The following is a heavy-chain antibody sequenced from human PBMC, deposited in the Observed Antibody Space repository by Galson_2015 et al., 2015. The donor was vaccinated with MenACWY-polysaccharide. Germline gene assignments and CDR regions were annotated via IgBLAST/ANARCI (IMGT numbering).Heavy chain of an antibody. CDR3: ARAIAAAGSH. J-gene: IGHJ4*02. D-gene: IGHD6-13*01. CDR2: INQDGSVK. CDR1: GFTLSSYW. V-gene: IGHV3-7*01. Sequence: SLRLSCAASGFTLSSYWMTWVRQAPGKGLEWVANINQDGSVKYYVDSVKGRCTISRDNAKNSLYLQMNSLRAEDTAVYYCARAIAAAGSHWGQGTLVTVSS.